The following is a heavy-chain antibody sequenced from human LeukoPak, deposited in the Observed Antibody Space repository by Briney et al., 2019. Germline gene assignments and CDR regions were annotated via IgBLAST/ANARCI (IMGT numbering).Heavy chain of an antibody. J-gene: IGHJ4*02. Sequence: GGSLRLSCAASGFTFSSYSMNWVRQAPGKGLEWVSSISSSSSYIYYADSVKGRFTISRDNAKNSLYLQMNSLRAEDTAVYYCARDIVVVPAAVSGVGWGQGTLVTVSS. D-gene: IGHD2-2*01. CDR3: ARDIVVVPAAVSGVG. V-gene: IGHV3-21*01. CDR1: GFTFSSYS. CDR2: ISSSSSYI.